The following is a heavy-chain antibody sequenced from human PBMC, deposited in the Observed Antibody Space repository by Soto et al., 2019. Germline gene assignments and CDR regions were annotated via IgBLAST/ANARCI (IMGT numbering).Heavy chain of an antibody. D-gene: IGHD2-8*01. CDR2: IYYSGST. V-gene: IGHV4-59*01. J-gene: IGHJ6*02. Sequence: PSETLSLTCTVSGGSISSDYWSWIRQPPGKGLEWIGYIYYSGSTNYNPSLKSRVTISVDTSKNQFSLKLSSVTAADTAVYYCARSPGYANSYYYYYGMDVWGQGTTVTVSS. CDR1: GGSISSDY. CDR3: ARSPGYANSYYYYYGMDV.